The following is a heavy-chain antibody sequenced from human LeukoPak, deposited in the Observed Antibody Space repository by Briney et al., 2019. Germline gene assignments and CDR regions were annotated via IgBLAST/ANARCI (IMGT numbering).Heavy chain of an antibody. CDR2: ISSSGSTI. CDR3: AREGAGGNAWEGPLDY. V-gene: IGHV3-48*03. J-gene: IGHJ4*02. D-gene: IGHD4-23*01. CDR1: GFTFSSYE. Sequence: GGSLRLSCAASGFTFSSYEMNWVRQAPGKGLEWVSYISSSGSTIYYADSVKGRFTISRDNAKNSLYLQMNSLRAEDTAVYYCAREGAGGNAWEGPLDYWGQGTLVTVSS.